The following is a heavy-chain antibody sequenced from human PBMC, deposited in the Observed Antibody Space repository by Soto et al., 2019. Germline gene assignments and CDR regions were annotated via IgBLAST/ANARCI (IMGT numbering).Heavy chain of an antibody. CDR3: ARGRYYYYYGMDV. CDR2: ISDDGSNK. Sequence: QVQLVESGGGVVQPGRSLRLSCAASGFTFSSYAMHWVRQAPGKGLEWVAVISDDGSNKYYADSVKGRFTISRDNSKNMLYLKMNSLTAEDTAVYYWARGRYYYYYGMDVWGQGTTVTVSS. CDR1: GFTFSSYA. V-gene: IGHV3-30-3*01. J-gene: IGHJ6*02.